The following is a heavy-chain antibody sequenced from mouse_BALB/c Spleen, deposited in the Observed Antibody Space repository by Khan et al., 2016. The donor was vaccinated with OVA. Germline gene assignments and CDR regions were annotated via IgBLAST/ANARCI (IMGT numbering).Heavy chain of an antibody. V-gene: IGHV1S29*02. J-gene: IGHJ2*01. CDR1: GYTFTDYN. D-gene: IGHD2-1*01. CDR2: IYSFNGDT. Sequence: VQLQQSGPELVKPGASVKISCKAFGYTFTDYNIHWMMQSPGKSLEWIGYIYSFNGDTGYNQKFKNKATLTIDNSSSTAYMELRSLTSDDSTVYYCARSRYGNYFDYWGQGTTLTVSS. CDR3: ARSRYGNYFDY.